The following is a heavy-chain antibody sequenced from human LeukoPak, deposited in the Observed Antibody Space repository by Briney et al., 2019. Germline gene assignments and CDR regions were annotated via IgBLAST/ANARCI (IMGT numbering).Heavy chain of an antibody. CDR3: ARVIVGATLWFDP. Sequence: SETLSLTCTVSGGSISSYYWSWIRQPPGKGLEWIGYIYYSGSTNYNPSLKSRVTISVDTSKNQFSLKLSSVTAADTAVYYCARVIVGATLWFDPWGQETLVTVSS. CDR2: IYYSGST. J-gene: IGHJ5*02. CDR1: GGSISSYY. V-gene: IGHV4-59*01. D-gene: IGHD1-26*01.